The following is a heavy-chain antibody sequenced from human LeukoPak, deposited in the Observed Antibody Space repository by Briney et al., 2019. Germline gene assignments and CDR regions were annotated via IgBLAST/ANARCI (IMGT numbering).Heavy chain of an antibody. J-gene: IGHJ4*02. V-gene: IGHV4-4*09. D-gene: IGHD2-21*01. CDR3: ATSNDAKIAPFDH. Sequence: SETLSLTCTVSGVSMSTYQWSWVRQSPEKGLEWIGCINTKGETSYNPSLKSRVTTSVDTSKSQFSLRLTSVTAADTAVYYCATSNDAKIAPFDHWGQGAPVTVSS. CDR2: INTKGET. CDR1: GVSMSTYQ.